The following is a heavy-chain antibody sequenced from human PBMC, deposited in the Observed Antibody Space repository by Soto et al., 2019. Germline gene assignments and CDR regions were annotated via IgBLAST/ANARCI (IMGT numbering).Heavy chain of an antibody. D-gene: IGHD1-26*01. CDR3: ARAVGDTNAFDI. J-gene: IGHJ3*02. V-gene: IGHV3-74*01. Sequence: GGSLRLSCAASRFTFSGYWMYWVRQAPGKGLMWVSRIDTDGTGTLYADSVKGRFTVSRDNAKNMLYLQMDSLRAEDTAVYYCARAVGDTNAFDIWGQGTMVTV. CDR2: IDTDGTGT. CDR1: RFTFSGYW.